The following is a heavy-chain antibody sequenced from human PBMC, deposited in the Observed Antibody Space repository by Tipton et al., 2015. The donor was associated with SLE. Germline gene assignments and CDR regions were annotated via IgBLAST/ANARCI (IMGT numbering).Heavy chain of an antibody. CDR3: AREVRYSGNEGAFDI. V-gene: IGHV4-4*07. CDR2: IYTSGST. D-gene: IGHD1-26*01. CDR1: GGSISSYY. Sequence: TLSLTCTVSGGSISSYYWSWIRLPAGQGLEWIGRIYTSGSTNYNPSLKSRVTMSIDTSKNQFSLKVNSVTAADTAVYYCAREVRYSGNEGAFDIWGQGTMVTVSP. J-gene: IGHJ3*02.